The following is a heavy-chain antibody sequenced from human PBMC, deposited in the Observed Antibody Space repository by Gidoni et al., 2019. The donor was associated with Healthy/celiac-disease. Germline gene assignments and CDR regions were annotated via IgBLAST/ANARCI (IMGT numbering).Heavy chain of an antibody. Sequence: VQLVESGGGVVQPARSLRLSCAAAGCTVSSDGMHWVRQAPGKGLECVAVIWYDGSNKYCADSGKGRFPISRDNSKNPLYLQMHSLRSEDTAVYYCAPDYYGSGSYYWVFNYWGQGTLVPVSS. V-gene: IGHV3-33*01. D-gene: IGHD3-10*01. CDR2: IWYDGSNK. CDR1: GCTVSSDG. CDR3: APDYYGSGSYYWVFNY. J-gene: IGHJ4*02.